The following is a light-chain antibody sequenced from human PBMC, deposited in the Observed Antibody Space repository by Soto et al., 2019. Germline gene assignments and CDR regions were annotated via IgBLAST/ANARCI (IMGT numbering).Light chain of an antibody. CDR1: SGSIANND. V-gene: IGLV6-57*04. J-gene: IGLJ2*01. Sequence: NFMLTQPHSVSESPRKTVTISCTRSSGSIANNDVQCYQQRPGSAPTTVIYENNQRHSGVPDRFSGSTDVSSNSASLTISGLQTEDEAGYSCQSYDSTNGVFAEGTKVTVL. CDR3: QSYDSTNGV. CDR2: ENN.